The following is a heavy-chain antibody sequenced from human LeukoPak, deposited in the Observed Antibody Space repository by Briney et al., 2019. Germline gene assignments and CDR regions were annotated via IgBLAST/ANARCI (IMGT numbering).Heavy chain of an antibody. J-gene: IGHJ4*02. CDR2: ISAYDGET. CDR1: GYSFTSYG. Sequence: GASVKVSCKASGYSFTSYGISWVREAPGRGLEWVGHISAYDGETRYAQKFRGRVTLTTDTSTGTVYMEMRRLRSDDTAVYYCARGGKNYFDFWGQGTLVTVSS. D-gene: IGHD1-26*01. V-gene: IGHV1-18*01. CDR3: ARGGKNYFDF.